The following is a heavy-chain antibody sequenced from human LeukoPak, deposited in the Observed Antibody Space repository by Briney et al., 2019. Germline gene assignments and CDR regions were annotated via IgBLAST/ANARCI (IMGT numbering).Heavy chain of an antibody. Sequence: SETLSLTCTVSGGSISSYYWSWIRQPPGKGLEWIGYIYYSGSTNYNPSLKSRVTISVDTSKNQFSLKLSSVTAADTAVYYCASISRTDYGDQPVDYWGQGTLVTVSS. CDR2: IYYSGST. J-gene: IGHJ4*02. CDR1: GGSISSYY. V-gene: IGHV4-59*08. D-gene: IGHD4-17*01. CDR3: ASISRTDYGDQPVDY.